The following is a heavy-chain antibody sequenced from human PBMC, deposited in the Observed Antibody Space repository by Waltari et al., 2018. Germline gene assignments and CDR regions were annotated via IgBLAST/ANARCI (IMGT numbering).Heavy chain of an antibody. Sequence: QVQLRQWGAGLLEASETLSLTCAVFGGSFSGFYWSWIRQPPGKGLEWIGEINHSGSTNYNPSLKSRVTISVDTSKNQFSLKLSSVTAADTAVYYCARGSLVRARFDIWGQGTMVTVS. CDR3: ARGSLVRARFDI. J-gene: IGHJ3*02. V-gene: IGHV4-34*02. CDR1: GGSFSGFY. D-gene: IGHD3-10*01. CDR2: INHSGST.